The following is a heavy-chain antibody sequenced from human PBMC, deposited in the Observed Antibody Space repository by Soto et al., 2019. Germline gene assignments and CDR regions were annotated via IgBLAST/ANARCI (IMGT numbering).Heavy chain of an antibody. CDR2: ITNDGGIE. CDR1: GFTLSDFA. Sequence: QVQLVQSGGGVVQPGRSLRLSCAASGFTLSDFAMHWVRQAPGKGLEWVALITNDGGIEHYGDSVRGRFTIPRDNSKHMLYQQMTSLRVEETDVDSCARAVPGMDVWGQGTTVTVSS. J-gene: IGHJ6*02. V-gene: IGHV3-30-3*01. CDR3: ARAVPGMDV.